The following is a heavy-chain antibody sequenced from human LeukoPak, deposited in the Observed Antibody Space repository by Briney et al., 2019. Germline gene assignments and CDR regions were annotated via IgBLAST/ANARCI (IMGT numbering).Heavy chain of an antibody. V-gene: IGHV3-21*01. CDR3: ARDAQWLVPEGYYYYMDV. D-gene: IGHD6-19*01. CDR2: ISGRSSYI. J-gene: IGHJ6*03. Sequence: GGSLRLSCEGSGFTFSRYNMKWFRQAPGKGLERVSSISGRSSYIFYADSVKGRFTISRDNAKSSLYLQMNSLRAEDTAVYYCARDAQWLVPEGYYYYMDVWGRGTTVTVSS. CDR1: GFTFSRYN.